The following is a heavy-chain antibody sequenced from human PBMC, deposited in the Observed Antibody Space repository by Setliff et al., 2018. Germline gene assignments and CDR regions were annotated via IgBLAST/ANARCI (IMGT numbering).Heavy chain of an antibody. V-gene: IGHV4-38-2*02. J-gene: IGHJ3*02. CDR3: ARVPLMIAIRHAFDI. CDR1: GYSISSGYY. Sequence: SETLSLTCSVSGYSISSGYYWGWIRQPPGKGLEWIGSIYHSGSTYYNPSLKSRVTIAVDTSKNQFSLELSSVTAADTAVYYCARVPLMIAIRHAFDIWGQGTMVTVSS. CDR2: IYHSGST. D-gene: IGHD2-21*01.